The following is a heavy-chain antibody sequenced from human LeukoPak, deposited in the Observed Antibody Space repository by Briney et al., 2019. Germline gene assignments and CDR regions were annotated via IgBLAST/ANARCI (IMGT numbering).Heavy chain of an antibody. CDR1: GFTFSSYW. CDR3: AKDDYGYSSSPSY. CDR2: IKQDGSEK. J-gene: IGHJ4*02. Sequence: GGSLRLSCAASGFTFSSYWMSWVRQAPGKGLEWVANIKQDGSEKYYVDSVKGRFTISRDNAKNSLYLQMNSLRAEDTAVYYCAKDDYGYSSSPSYWGQGTLVTVSS. D-gene: IGHD6-13*01. V-gene: IGHV3-7*01.